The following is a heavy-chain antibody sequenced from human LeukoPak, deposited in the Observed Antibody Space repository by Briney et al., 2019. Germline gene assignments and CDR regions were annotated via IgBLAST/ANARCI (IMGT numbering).Heavy chain of an antibody. V-gene: IGHV1-69*13. CDR3: ARGTHSSGWYASLYYFDY. CDR1: GGTFSSYA. J-gene: IGHJ4*02. Sequence: SVKVSCKASGGTFSSYAISWVRQAPGHGLEWMGGIIPIFGTANYAQKFQGRVTITADESTSTAYVELSSLRSEDTAVYYCARGTHSSGWYASLYYFDYWGQGTLVTVSS. CDR2: IIPIFGTA. D-gene: IGHD6-19*01.